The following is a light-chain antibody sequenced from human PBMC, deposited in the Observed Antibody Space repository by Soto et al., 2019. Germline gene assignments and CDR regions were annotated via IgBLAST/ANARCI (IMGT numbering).Light chain of an antibody. CDR3: CSNAGSYTWV. J-gene: IGLJ3*02. CDR1: SSDVGGYNF. CDR2: DVS. V-gene: IGLV2-11*01. Sequence: QSVLTQPRSVSGSPGQSVTISCSGSSSDVGGYNFVSWYRQHPGKAPKLMIYDVSKRPSGVPGRFSGSKSGNTASLTISGLQAEDEADYYCCSNAGSYTWVFGGGTKLTVL.